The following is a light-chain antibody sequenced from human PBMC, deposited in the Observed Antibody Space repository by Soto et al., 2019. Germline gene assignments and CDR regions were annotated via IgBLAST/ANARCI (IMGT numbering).Light chain of an antibody. V-gene: IGKV1-9*01. CDR2: AAS. J-gene: IGKJ3*01. CDR3: QQINSYPFT. CDR1: QGISSN. Sequence: DIQLTQSPSFLSASVGDRVTITCRASQGISSNLAWYQQKPGTAPKLLIYAASTLQSGVPSRFSGSGSGTEFTLTISSLQPEDFATYYCQQINSYPFTFGPGTKVDIK.